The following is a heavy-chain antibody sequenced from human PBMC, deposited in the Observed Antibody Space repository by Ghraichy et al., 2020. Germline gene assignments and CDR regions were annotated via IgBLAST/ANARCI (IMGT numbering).Heavy chain of an antibody. J-gene: IGHJ4*02. CDR1: GFTFSSYA. CDR2: ISGSGGST. V-gene: IGHV3-23*01. D-gene: IGHD2-15*01. Sequence: GGSLRLSCAASGFTFSSYAMSWVRQAPGKGLEWVSAISGSGGSTYYADSVKGRFTISRDNSKNTLYLQMNSLRAEDTAVYYCAKARYCSGGNCYRTFYYWGQGTLVTVSS. CDR3: AKARYCSGGNCYRTFYY.